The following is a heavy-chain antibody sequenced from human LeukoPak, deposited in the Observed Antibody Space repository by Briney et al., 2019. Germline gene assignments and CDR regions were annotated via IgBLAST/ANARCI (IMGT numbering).Heavy chain of an antibody. Sequence: GGSLRLSCAASGFTFSSYAMHWVRQAPGKGLEWVAVISYDGSNKYYADSVRGRFTISRDNSKNTLYLQMNSLRAEDTAVYYCARDDFSQGYSFYGMDVWGQGTTVTVSS. CDR2: ISYDGSNK. CDR3: ARDDFSQGYSFYGMDV. V-gene: IGHV3-30-3*01. J-gene: IGHJ6*02. CDR1: GFTFSSYA. D-gene: IGHD2/OR15-2a*01.